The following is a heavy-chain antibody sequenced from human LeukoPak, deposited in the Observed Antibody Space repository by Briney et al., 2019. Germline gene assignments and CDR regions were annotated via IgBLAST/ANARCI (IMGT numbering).Heavy chain of an antibody. CDR2: ISSSSSYI. CDR1: GFTFSSYS. D-gene: IGHD3-10*01. J-gene: IGHJ6*02. CDR3: ARDGYPRELWFGELFPKEYGMDV. Sequence: GGSLRLSCAASGFTFSSYSMNWVRQAPGKGLEWVSSISSSSSYIYYADSVKGRFTISRDNAKNSLYLQMNSLRAEDTAVYYCARDGYPRELWFGELFPKEYGMDVWGQGTTVTVSS. V-gene: IGHV3-21*01.